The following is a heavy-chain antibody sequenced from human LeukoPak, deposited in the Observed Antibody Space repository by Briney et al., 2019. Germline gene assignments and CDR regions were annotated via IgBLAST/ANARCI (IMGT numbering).Heavy chain of an antibody. V-gene: IGHV3-11*01. D-gene: IGHD6-6*01. Sequence: PGGSLRLSCAASGFTFSDYYMSWIRQAPGKGLEWVSYISSSGSTIYDADSVKGRFTISRDNAKNSLYLQISSLRAEDTAVYYCARSSYSSSSSVWGQGTMVTVSS. J-gene: IGHJ3*01. CDR2: ISSSGSTI. CDR1: GFTFSDYY. CDR3: ARSSYSSSSSV.